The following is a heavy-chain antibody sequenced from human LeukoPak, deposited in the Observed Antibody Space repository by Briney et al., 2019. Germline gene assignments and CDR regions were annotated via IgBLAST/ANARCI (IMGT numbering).Heavy chain of an antibody. J-gene: IGHJ4*02. CDR2: RNHNGNVN. D-gene: IGHD3-3*01. CDR1: GFTFSSYW. CDR3: ARGGVYDFFSNSAGCSY. V-gene: IGHV3-7*01. Sequence: GGSLRLSCAASGFTFSSYWMNWARKAPGKGLEWVASRNHNGNVNYYVDSVKGRFTISRDNAKNSLYLQMNSLRAEDTAVYYCARGGVYDFFSNSAGCSYWGQGTLVTVSS.